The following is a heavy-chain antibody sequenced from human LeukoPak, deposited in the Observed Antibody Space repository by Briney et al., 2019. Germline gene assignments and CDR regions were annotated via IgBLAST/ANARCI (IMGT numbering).Heavy chain of an antibody. Sequence: SETLSLTCTVSGYSISSGYYWGWIRQPPGKGLEWIGSIYHSGSTYYNPSLKSRVTISVDTSKNQFSLKLSSVTAADTAVYYCARDQLGLCGGDCHNWFDPWGQGTLVTVSS. J-gene: IGHJ5*02. CDR1: GYSISSGYY. CDR2: IYHSGST. CDR3: ARDQLGLCGGDCHNWFDP. V-gene: IGHV4-38-2*02. D-gene: IGHD2-21*02.